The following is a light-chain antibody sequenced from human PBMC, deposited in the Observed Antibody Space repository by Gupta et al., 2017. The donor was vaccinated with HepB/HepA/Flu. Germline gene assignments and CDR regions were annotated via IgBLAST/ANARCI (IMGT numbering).Light chain of an antibody. CDR1: NGHSNSA. Sequence: QLVVPLSPSASASLGPSVKLTCALSNGHSNSAIAWHQQQPDKGTLFLMKINSGSSPIKGDGIPYRFSGSSSGAERYLTISSLQSEDDGDYYCQTWGAGIWVFGGGTKLTVL. CDR3: QTWGAGIWV. CDR2: INSGSSP. V-gene: IGLV4-69*01. J-gene: IGLJ3*02.